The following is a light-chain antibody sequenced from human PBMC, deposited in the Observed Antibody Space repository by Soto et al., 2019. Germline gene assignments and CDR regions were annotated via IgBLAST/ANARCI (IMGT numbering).Light chain of an antibody. J-gene: IGKJ5*01. V-gene: IGKV3-11*01. CDR2: GAF. CDR3: QQRDVWPPVT. Sequence: ESVLTQAPATLSLSPGERTTLSSRPSPSVTNFLAWYQQKPGQAPRLLIYGAFNRATGIPARLSGSGSGTDFTLTISSLEPEDSAVYYCQQRDVWPPVTFGQGTRLEI. CDR1: PSVTNF.